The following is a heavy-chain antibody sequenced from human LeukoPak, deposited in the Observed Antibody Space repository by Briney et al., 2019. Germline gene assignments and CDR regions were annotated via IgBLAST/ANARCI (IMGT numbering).Heavy chain of an antibody. Sequence: SVKVSCKASGGTFSSYAISWVRQAPGQGLEWMGGIIPIFGTANYAQKFRGRVTITADKSTRTAYMELSSLRSEDTAVYYCARDEGAKIAFATWGQGTMVTVSS. CDR3: ARDEGAKIAFAT. CDR2: IIPIFGTA. V-gene: IGHV1-69*06. J-gene: IGHJ3*02. D-gene: IGHD1-26*01. CDR1: GGTFSSYA.